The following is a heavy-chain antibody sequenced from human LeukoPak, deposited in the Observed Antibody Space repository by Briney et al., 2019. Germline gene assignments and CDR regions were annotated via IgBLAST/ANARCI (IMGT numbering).Heavy chain of an antibody. D-gene: IGHD3-16*01. CDR2: ISGSGGST. V-gene: IGHV3-23*01. Sequence: GGSLRLSCAASGFTFSSYAMSWVRQAPGKGLEWVPAISGSGGSTYYADSVKGRFTISRDNSKNTLYLQMNSLRAEDTAVYYCAKVLRVSWGFDYWGQGTLVTVSS. CDR3: AKVLRVSWGFDY. J-gene: IGHJ4*02. CDR1: GFTFSSYA.